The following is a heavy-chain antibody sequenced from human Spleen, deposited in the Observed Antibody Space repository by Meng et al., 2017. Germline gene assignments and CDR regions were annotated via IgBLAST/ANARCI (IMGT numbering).Heavy chain of an antibody. D-gene: IGHD6-19*01. CDR3: VRSSGWVKTGFDP. CDR1: GGSISTSGYY. CDR2: IGHSGFT. V-gene: IGHV4-39*01. J-gene: IGHJ5*02. Sequence: QPQLQESGPGLVKPSEAPSLTCSVSGGSISTSGYYWGWIRQPPGKGLEWIGSIGHSGFTYYTPSLKSRVTVSIDTSRNQLSLWLTSVTAADTAVYYCVRSSGWVKTGFDPWGQGTLVTVSS.